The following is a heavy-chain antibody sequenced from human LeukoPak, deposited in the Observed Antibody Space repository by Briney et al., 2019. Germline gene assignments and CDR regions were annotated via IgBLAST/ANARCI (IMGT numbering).Heavy chain of an antibody. CDR3: ARHNFGLTYFYDSNGYPQGFDP. J-gene: IGHJ5*02. D-gene: IGHD3-22*01. CDR1: GRSISNSDYY. CDR2: MFYSGST. V-gene: IGHV4-39*01. Sequence: SETLSLTCTVSGRSISNSDYYWGWIRQPPGKGLEWIGSMFYSGSTHYNPSLKSRVTISVDTSKNQFSLKLSSVTAADTAVYYCARHNFGLTYFYDSNGYPQGFDPWGQGTLATVS.